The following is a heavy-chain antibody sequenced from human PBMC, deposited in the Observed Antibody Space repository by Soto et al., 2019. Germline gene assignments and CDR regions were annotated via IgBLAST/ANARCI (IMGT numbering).Heavy chain of an antibody. Sequence: GGSLRLSCAASGFTFSGYSMNWVRQAPGKGLEWVSSISSSSSYIYYADSVKGRFTISRDNAKNSLYLQMNSLRAEDTAVYYCARDLIVVVPATNNYYYYGMDVWGQGTTVTVSS. CDR1: GFTFSGYS. J-gene: IGHJ6*02. CDR2: ISSSSSYI. CDR3: ARDLIVVVPATNNYYYYGMDV. D-gene: IGHD2-2*01. V-gene: IGHV3-21*01.